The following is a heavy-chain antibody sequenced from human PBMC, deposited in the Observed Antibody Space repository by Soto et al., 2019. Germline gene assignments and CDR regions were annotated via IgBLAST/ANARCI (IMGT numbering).Heavy chain of an antibody. Sequence: EVQLVESGGGLVQPGGSLRLSCAASGFTFSTYWMSWVRQAPGKGLEWVANIKQDGSEKYYVDSVKGRFTISRDNTKKSLYWQMNSLRAEATALYYCASRYLDYCSSASGSAPYVFWGQGTLVTV. CDR2: IKQDGSEK. J-gene: IGHJ4*02. CDR1: GFTFSTYW. D-gene: IGHD2-2*01. V-gene: IGHV3-7*05. CDR3: ASRYLDYCSSASGSAPYVF.